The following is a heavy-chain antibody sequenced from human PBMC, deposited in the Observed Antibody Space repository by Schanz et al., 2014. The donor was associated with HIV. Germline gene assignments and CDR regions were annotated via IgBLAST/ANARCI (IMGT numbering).Heavy chain of an antibody. CDR3: VRDRVGASARYVAFDI. J-gene: IGHJ3*02. Sequence: QVQLVESGGGVVQPGRSLRLSCAASGFMFSSYGMHWVRQAPGKGLEWVSLIDHTGNTYYADSVKGRFTIFTDISDNTVHAQITSLRADDTAVYYCVRDRVGASARYVAFDIWGHGTMVTVSS. CDR1: GFMFSSYG. D-gene: IGHD1-26*01. V-gene: IGHV3-NL1*01. CDR2: IDHTGNT.